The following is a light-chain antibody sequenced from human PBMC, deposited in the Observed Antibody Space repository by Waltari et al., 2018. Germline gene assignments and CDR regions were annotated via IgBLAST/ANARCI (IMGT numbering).Light chain of an antibody. Sequence: DIVMTQSPDSLAVSLGARATISCKSSQSVLYSSNNKNYLAWYQQKPGQPPKLLIYWASTRESGVPDRFSGSGSGTHFTLTLSSLQAEDVAVYYCQQYYSSPPTFGQGTRVEIK. CDR1: QSVLYSSNNKNY. CDR2: WAS. CDR3: QQYYSSPPT. J-gene: IGKJ1*01. V-gene: IGKV4-1*01.